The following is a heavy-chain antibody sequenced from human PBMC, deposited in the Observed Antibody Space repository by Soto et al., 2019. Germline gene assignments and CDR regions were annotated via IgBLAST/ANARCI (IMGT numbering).Heavy chain of an antibody. V-gene: IGHV3-21*01. J-gene: IGHJ3*02. CDR3: ARDHDYYDSSGYYYSAFDI. Sequence: GGSLRLSCAASGFTFSSYSMNWVRQDPGKGLEWVSSISSSSSYIYYADSVKGRFTISRDNAKNSLYLQMNSLRAEDTAVYYCARDHDYYDSSGYYYSAFDIWGQGTMVTVSS. CDR2: ISSSSSYI. CDR1: GFTFSSYS. D-gene: IGHD3-22*01.